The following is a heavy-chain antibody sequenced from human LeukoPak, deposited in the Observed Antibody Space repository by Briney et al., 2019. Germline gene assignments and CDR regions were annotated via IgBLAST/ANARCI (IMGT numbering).Heavy chain of an antibody. J-gene: IGHJ4*02. CDR1: GFTFTSYY. Sequence: ASVKVSCKASGFTFTSYYMHWVRQAPGQGLEWMGIINPSGGSTSYAQKFQSRVTMTRDTSTSTVYMELSSLGSEDTAVYYCARGIGGSYYVGYYFDYWGQGTLATVSS. V-gene: IGHV1-46*01. D-gene: IGHD1-26*01. CDR2: INPSGGST. CDR3: ARGIGGSYYVGYYFDY.